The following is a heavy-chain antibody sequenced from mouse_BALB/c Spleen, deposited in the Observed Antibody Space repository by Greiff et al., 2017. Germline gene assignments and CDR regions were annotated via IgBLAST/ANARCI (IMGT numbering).Heavy chain of an antibody. CDR2: INPSTGYT. D-gene: IGHD1-1*01. V-gene: IGHV1-7*01. Sequence: QVHLKQSGAELAKPGASVKMSCKASGYTFTSYWMHWVKQRPGQGLEWIGYINPSTGYTEYNQKFKDKATLTADKSSSTAYMQLSSLTSEDSAVYYCARSVYYGSSYVDYAMDYWGQGTSVTVSS. CDR1: GYTFTSYW. CDR3: ARSVYYGSSYVDYAMDY. J-gene: IGHJ4*01.